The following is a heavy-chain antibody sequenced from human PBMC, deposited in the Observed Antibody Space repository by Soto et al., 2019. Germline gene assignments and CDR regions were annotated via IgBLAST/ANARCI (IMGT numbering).Heavy chain of an antibody. CDR1: GYSFTSYW. D-gene: IGHD6-13*01. V-gene: IGHV5-51*01. CDR3: ARMGIAAAGIGNWFDP. Sequence: PGESLKISCKGSGYSFTSYWIGWVRQMPGKGLEWMGIIYPGDSDTRYSPSFQGQVTISADKSISTAYLQWSSLKASDTAMYYCARMGIAAAGIGNWFDPWGQGTLVTVSS. CDR2: IYPGDSDT. J-gene: IGHJ5*02.